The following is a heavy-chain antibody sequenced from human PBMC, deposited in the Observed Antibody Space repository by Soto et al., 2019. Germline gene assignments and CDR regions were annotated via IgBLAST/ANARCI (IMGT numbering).Heavy chain of an antibody. D-gene: IGHD4-4*01. CDR3: ARDGSNKPGFYYGMDV. Sequence: QVQLVASGGGVVQPGRSLRLSCEAFGFTFSNHGMHCVRQAPGKGLQWVASVWSDGSNRYYADSVKGRFTMSRDNSKKTLYLQMNNLRADDTAVYYCARDGSNKPGFYYGMDVWGQETTVSVSS. CDR2: VWSDGSNR. J-gene: IGHJ6*02. V-gene: IGHV3-33*01. CDR1: GFTFSNHG.